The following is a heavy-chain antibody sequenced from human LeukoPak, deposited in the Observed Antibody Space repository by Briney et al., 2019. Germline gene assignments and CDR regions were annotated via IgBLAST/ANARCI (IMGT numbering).Heavy chain of an antibody. V-gene: IGHV3-23*01. CDR3: AKARLRGYSGYEFDY. CDR1: GFTFSSYA. Sequence: GGSMRHSCAASGFTFSSYAMSWVRQTPGKGLEWVSAISGSGGSTYYADSVKGRFTSSRDNSKNTLYLQMNSLRAEDTAVYYCAKARLRGYSGYEFDYWGQGTLVTVSS. J-gene: IGHJ4*02. D-gene: IGHD5-12*01. CDR2: ISGSGGST.